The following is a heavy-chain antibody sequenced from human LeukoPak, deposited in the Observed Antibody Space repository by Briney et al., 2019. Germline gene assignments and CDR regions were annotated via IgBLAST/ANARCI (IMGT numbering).Heavy chain of an antibody. J-gene: IGHJ4*02. CDR3: ARGGRIVGASGG. CDR1: GFTFSSYG. CDR2: IYSGGST. V-gene: IGHV3-66*01. D-gene: IGHD1-26*01. Sequence: QSGGSLRLSCAASGFTFSSYGMHWVRQAPGKGLEWVSVIYSGGSTYYADSVKGRFTISRDNSKNTLYLQMNSLRAEDTAVYYCARGGRIVGASGGWGQGTLVTVSS.